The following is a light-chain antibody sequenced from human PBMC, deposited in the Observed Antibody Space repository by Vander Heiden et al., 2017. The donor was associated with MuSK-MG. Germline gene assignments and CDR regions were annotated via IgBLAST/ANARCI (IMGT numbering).Light chain of an antibody. Sequence: EIVLTQSPGTLSLSPGEGVTVSCRASQSVGANYLAWYQLQPGQAPRLLIYAASNRATGIPDRFSGSGSGTDFTFTISGLEPEDFAVYYCQQYARSPLTFGGGTKVEIK. CDR1: QSVGANY. CDR3: QQYARSPLT. CDR2: AAS. J-gene: IGKJ4*01. V-gene: IGKV3-20*01.